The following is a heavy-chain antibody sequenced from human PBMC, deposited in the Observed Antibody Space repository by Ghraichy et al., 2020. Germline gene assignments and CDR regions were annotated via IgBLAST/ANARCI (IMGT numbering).Heavy chain of an antibody. CDR3: ARRRVVGASFDAFDI. CDR2: IYSTGST. Sequence: SETLSLTCTVSGGSINNYYWNWIRQPPGKGLEWIGYIYSTGSTKYNPSLKSRISISVDTSKNHFSLKLSSVTTADTAVYYCARRRVVGASFDAFDIWGQGTMVTVSS. J-gene: IGHJ3*02. V-gene: IGHV4-59*01. D-gene: IGHD1-26*01. CDR1: GGSINNYY.